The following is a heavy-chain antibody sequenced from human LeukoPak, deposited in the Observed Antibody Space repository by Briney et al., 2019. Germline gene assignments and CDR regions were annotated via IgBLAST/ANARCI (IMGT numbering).Heavy chain of an antibody. D-gene: IGHD1-1*01. CDR1: GFTFSSYW. V-gene: IGHV3-7*01. Sequence: GGSMRLSWAASGFTFSSYWMSWVSQAPGKGLEWVANIKQDGSEKYYVDSVKGRFTISRDNAKNSLYLQMNSLRAEDTAVYYCARGMLNWNDPGEGDAFDIWGQGTMVTVSS. CDR2: IKQDGSEK. J-gene: IGHJ3*02. CDR3: ARGMLNWNDPGEGDAFDI.